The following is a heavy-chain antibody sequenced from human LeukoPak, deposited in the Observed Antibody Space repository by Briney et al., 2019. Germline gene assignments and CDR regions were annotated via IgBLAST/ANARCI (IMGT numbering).Heavy chain of an antibody. V-gene: IGHV3-7*01. D-gene: IGHD3-22*01. CDR1: GFTFSNYW. J-gene: IGHJ4*02. CDR2: IKQDGSEK. Sequence: PGGSLRLSCAASGFTFSNYWMSWVRQAPGKGLEWVANIKQDGSEKYYVDSVKGRFTISRDNAKNSLYLQMNSLRAEDTAVYYCATEGSSGSTGGYWGQGTLVTVSS. CDR3: ATEGSSGSTGGY.